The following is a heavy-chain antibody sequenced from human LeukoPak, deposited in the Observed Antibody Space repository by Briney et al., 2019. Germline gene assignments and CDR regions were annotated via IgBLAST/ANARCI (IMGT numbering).Heavy chain of an antibody. J-gene: IGHJ6*02. D-gene: IGHD1-14*01. CDR3: ATGQGHGMDV. CDR1: GFTFSSYC. V-gene: IGHV3-74*01. CDR2: INSDGSST. Sequence: AGSLRLSCAASGFTFSSYCMHWVRQASGGRVVWVSRINSDGSSTSYADSAKGRFTISRDNAKNTPYLQMNSLRAEDTAVYYCATGQGHGMDVWGQGTTVTVSS.